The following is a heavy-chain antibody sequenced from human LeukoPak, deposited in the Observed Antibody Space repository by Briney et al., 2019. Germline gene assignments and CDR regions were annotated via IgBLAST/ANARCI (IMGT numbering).Heavy chain of an antibody. CDR2: ISSSSSYI. CDR3: AREGIITMVRGVIIEPPRYYYMDV. D-gene: IGHD3-10*01. Sequence: GGSLRLSCAASGFTFSSYSMNWVRQAPGKGLEWVSSISSSSSYIYYADSVKGRFTISRDNAKNSLYLQMNSLRAEDTAVYYCAREGIITMVRGVIIEPPRYYYMDVWGKGTTVTVSS. J-gene: IGHJ6*03. V-gene: IGHV3-21*01. CDR1: GFTFSSYS.